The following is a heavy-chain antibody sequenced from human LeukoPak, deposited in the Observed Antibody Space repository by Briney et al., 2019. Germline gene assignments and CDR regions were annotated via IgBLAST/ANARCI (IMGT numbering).Heavy chain of an antibody. CDR3: ANLGYCSSTSWGCDY. D-gene: IGHD2-2*01. Sequence: SETLSLTCAVYGGSFSGYYWSWLRQPPGKGLEWIGEINHSGSTNYNPSLKSRVTISVDTSKNQFSLKLSSVTAADTAVYYCANLGYCSSTSWGCDYWGQGTLVTVSS. CDR1: GGSFSGYY. CDR2: INHSGST. J-gene: IGHJ4*02. V-gene: IGHV4-34*01.